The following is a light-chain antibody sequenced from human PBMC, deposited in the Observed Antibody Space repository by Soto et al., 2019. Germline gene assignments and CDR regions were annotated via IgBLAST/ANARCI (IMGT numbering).Light chain of an antibody. CDR3: CSCAPFSTVV. J-gene: IGLJ3*02. CDR2: EDN. Sequence: QSALTQPASVSGSPGQSITISCTGTSSDVGSYNLVSWYQQHPGKAPKLMIYEDNKRRSGVSNRFSGSKSCSTASLTISGHQAEYEAHDYCCSCAPFSTVVFGGGTKLTVL. CDR1: SSDVGSYNL. V-gene: IGLV2-23*01.